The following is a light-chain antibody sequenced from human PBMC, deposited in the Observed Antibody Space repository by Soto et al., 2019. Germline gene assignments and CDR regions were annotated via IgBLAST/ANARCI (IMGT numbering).Light chain of an antibody. CDR1: NSDVGSYNL. J-gene: IGLJ2*01. Sequence: QSALTQPASVSGSPGQSKTISCTGTNSDVGSYNLVSWYQHRPGKAPKLILYEVSNRPSGISSRFSGFRSGSTAFLKVSGLQPEDDGHYYCVSYTTTGALVFGGGTQLTVL. V-gene: IGLV2-14*02. CDR3: VSYTTTGALV. CDR2: EVS.